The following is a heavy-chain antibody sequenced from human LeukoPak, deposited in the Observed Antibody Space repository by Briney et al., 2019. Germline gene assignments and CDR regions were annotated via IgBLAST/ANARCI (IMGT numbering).Heavy chain of an antibody. CDR2: IYYSGST. Sequence: PSETLSLTCTVSGGSISSSSYYWGWIRQPPGKGLEWIGSIYYSGSTYYNPSLKSRVTISVDTSKNQFSLKLSSVTAADTAVYYCAREYTGIAAAVDYFDYWGQGTLVTVSS. CDR3: AREYTGIAAAVDYFDY. CDR1: GGSISSSSYY. D-gene: IGHD6-13*01. V-gene: IGHV4-39*07. J-gene: IGHJ4*02.